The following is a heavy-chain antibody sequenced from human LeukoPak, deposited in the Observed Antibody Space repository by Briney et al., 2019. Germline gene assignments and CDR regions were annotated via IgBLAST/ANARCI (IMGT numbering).Heavy chain of an antibody. Sequence: PSETLSLTCTVSGGSISSSSYYWGWIRQPPGKGLEWIGSIYYSGSTYYNPSLKSRVTISVDTSKNQFSLKLSSVTAADTAVYYCARLDSSGWWPYDYWGQGTLVTVSS. CDR1: GGSISSSSYY. V-gene: IGHV4-39*01. CDR2: IYYSGST. D-gene: IGHD6-19*01. J-gene: IGHJ4*02. CDR3: ARLDSSGWWPYDY.